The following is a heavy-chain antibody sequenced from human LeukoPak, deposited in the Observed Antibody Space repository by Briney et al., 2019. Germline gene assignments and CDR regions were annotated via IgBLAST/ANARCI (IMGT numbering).Heavy chain of an antibody. CDR1: GYSFTSNY. CDR3: ARDQEAFDY. CDR2: IYPRDGST. V-gene: IGHV1-46*01. J-gene: IGHJ4*02. Sequence: ASVKVSCKASGYSFTSNYIHWVRQAPGQGLEWMGMIYPRDGSTSYAQKFQGRVTVARDTSTSTVHMELSGLRSEDTAVYYCARDQEAFDYWGQGTLVTVSS.